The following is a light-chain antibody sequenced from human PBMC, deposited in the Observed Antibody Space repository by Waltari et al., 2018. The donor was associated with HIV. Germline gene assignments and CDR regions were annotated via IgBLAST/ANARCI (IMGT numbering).Light chain of an antibody. CDR3: SSYAGSNNLV. V-gene: IGLV2-8*01. CDR1: SSDVGGSNY. J-gene: IGLJ3*02. Sequence: QSALTQPPSASGSPGQSVTISCTGTSSDVGGSNYVSWYQQHPGKAPKLLFYEVSNRPSGVPGRFSGSKSGNTASLTVSGLQAEDEADYYCSSYAGSNNLVFGGGTKLTVL. CDR2: EVS.